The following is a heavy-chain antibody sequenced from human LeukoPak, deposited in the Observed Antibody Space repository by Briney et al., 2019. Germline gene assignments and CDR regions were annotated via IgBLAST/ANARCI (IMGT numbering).Heavy chain of an antibody. V-gene: IGHV3-30-3*01. CDR1: GFTFSSYA. J-gene: IGHJ4*02. CDR3: ARDLGGYNYGRFDN. D-gene: IGHD5-18*01. CDR2: ISYDGSNK. Sequence: GRSLRLSCAASGFTFSSYAMHWVRQAPGKGLEWVAVISYDGSNKYYADSVKGRFTISRDNAKDSLFLQMNSLRAEDTAVYYCARDLGGYNYGRFDNWGQGTLVTVSS.